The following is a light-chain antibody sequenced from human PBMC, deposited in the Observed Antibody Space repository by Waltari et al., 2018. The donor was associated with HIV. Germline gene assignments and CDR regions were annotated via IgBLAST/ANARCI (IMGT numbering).Light chain of an antibody. V-gene: IGLV3-21*04. CDR2: YDS. CDR3: QVWDSSSDHRV. J-gene: IGLJ3*02. Sequence: SYVLTQPPSVSVAPGKTARITCGGNNIGSKSGHWYQQKPGQAPVLVIYYDSDRPSGIPERFSGSNYGNTATLTISRVEAGDEADYYCQVWDSSSDHRVFGGGTKLTVL. CDR1: NIGSKS.